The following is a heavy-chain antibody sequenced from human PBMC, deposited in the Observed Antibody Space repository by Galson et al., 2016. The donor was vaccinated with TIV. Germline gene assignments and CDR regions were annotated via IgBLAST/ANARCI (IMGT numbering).Heavy chain of an antibody. CDR2: IWDDGSNK. D-gene: IGHD1-1*01. CDR3: ARDQQGWKLLYYFGMDV. Sequence: SLRLSCAASGFTLSSYGMHWVRQAPGKGLEWVAVIWDDGSNKYYGDSVKGRFTISRDNSKNTVYLEMNSLRAEDTAVYYCARDQQGWKLLYYFGMDVWGLGTTVTVS. J-gene: IGHJ6*02. V-gene: IGHV3-33*01. CDR1: GFTLSSYG.